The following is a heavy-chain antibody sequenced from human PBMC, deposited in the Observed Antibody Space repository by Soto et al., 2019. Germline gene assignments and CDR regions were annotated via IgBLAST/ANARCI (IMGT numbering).Heavy chain of an antibody. D-gene: IGHD5-18*01. Sequence: GASVKVSCKTSGYTFSSYGITWVRQAPGQGLEWLGWIGPYNGHTNFAQKLQGRVTMTTDTSTTTAYMELRSLRSDDTAVYYCARDKMPQPYTALVSDYWGQGTLVTVSS. V-gene: IGHV1-18*01. CDR2: IGPYNGHT. CDR1: GYTFSSYG. J-gene: IGHJ4*02. CDR3: ARDKMPQPYTALVSDY.